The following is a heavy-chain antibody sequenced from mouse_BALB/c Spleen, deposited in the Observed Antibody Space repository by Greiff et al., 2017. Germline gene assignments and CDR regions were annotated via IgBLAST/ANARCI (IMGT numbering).Heavy chain of an antibody. Sequence: EVKLMESGGGLVKPGGSLKLSCAASGFTFSSYAMSWVRQTPEKRLEWVASISSGGSTYYPDSVKGRFTISRDNARNILYLQMSSLRSEDTAMYYCARERGYYDYWGQGTTLTVSS. V-gene: IGHV5-6-5*01. J-gene: IGHJ2*01. CDR3: ARERGYYDY. CDR1: GFTFSSYA. CDR2: ISSGGST.